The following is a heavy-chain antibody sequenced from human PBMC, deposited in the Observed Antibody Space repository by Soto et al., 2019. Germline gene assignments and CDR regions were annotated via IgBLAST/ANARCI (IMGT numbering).Heavy chain of an antibody. CDR3: AREVEYDILTGYYDY. V-gene: IGHV1-18*01. Sequence: ASVKVSFKASGYTFTSYGISWVRQAPGQGLEWMGWISAYNGNTNYAQKLQGRVTMTTDTSTSTAYMELRSLRSDDTAVYYCAREVEYDILTGYYDYWGQGTLVTVSS. D-gene: IGHD3-9*01. CDR1: GYTFTSYG. J-gene: IGHJ4*02. CDR2: ISAYNGNT.